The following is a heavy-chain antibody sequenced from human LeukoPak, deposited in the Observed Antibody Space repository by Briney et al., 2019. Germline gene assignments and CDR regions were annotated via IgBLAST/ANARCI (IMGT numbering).Heavy chain of an antibody. CDR3: TSDGGSYVSLYR. CDR2: INAGNGNT. Sequence: ASTKVSCYAFWDSFTNYGNYWGWQGPRPRHELEGWINAGNGNTQYSQKFQGRVTFTRDTSASTAYMELSSLRSEDTAVYYCTSDGGSYVSLYRWGQGTLVTVSS. J-gene: IGHJ5*02. V-gene: IGHV1-3*01. CDR1: WDSFTNYG. D-gene: IGHD1-26*01.